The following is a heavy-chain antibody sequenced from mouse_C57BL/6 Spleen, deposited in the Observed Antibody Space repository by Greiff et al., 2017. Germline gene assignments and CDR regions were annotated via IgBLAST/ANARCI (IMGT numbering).Heavy chain of an antibody. CDR2: IWSGGST. D-gene: IGHD2-13*01. CDR3: DRTRQSDSAWFAY. CDR1: GFSLTSYG. Sequence: VMLVESGPGLVQPSQSLSITCTVSGFSLTSYGVHWVRQSPGQGLEWLGVIWSGGSTDYNAAFISRLSISKDNSKCQVFFKMNSLQADATARYSCDRTRQSDSAWFAYWGQGTLVTVSA. J-gene: IGHJ3*01. V-gene: IGHV2-2*01.